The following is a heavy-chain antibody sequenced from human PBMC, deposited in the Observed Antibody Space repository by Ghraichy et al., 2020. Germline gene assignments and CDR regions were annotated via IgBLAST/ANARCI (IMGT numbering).Heavy chain of an antibody. CDR3: AKDRGVTTDFDS. D-gene: IGHD4-17*01. J-gene: IGHJ4*02. CDR1: GFTFSTYS. CDR2: ISGSSTTI. V-gene: IGHV3-48*02. Sequence: LSLTCAASGFTFSTYSMNWVRQAPGKGLEWVSYISGSSTTIYYADSVKGRFTISRDNAKNSLYLQMNSLRDEDTAVYYCAKDRGVTTDFDSWGQGTLVTVSS.